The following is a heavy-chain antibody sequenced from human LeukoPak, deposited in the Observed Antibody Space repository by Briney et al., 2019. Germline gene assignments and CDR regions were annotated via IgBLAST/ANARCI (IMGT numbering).Heavy chain of an antibody. V-gene: IGHV4-59*04. CDR1: GGSISSYY. D-gene: IGHD2-15*01. CDR3: ARVGYCSGGSCSGFDY. J-gene: IGHJ4*02. Sequence: PSETLSLTCTVSGGSISSYYWSWIRQPAGKGLEWIGYIYYSGSTYYNPSLKSRVTMSVDTSKNQSSLKLSSVTAVDTAVYYCARVGYCSGGSCSGFDYWGQGTLVTVSS. CDR2: IYYSGST.